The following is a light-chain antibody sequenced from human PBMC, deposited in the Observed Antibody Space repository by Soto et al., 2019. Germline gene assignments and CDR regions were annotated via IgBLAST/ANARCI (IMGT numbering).Light chain of an antibody. CDR2: DAS. V-gene: IGKV3-20*01. CDR3: QQYGNSPWT. Sequence: EIVLTQSPGTLSLSPGERATLSCRASQTVSSSYLAWYQQKPGQAPRLLICDASSRATGIPDRFSGSGSGTDFTLTISRLEPEDFAVYYCQQYGNSPWTFGQGIKVEIK. J-gene: IGKJ1*01. CDR1: QTVSSSY.